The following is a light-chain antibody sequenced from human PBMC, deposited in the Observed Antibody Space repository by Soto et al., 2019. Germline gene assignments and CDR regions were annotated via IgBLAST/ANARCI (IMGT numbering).Light chain of an antibody. J-gene: IGKJ1*01. CDR1: QGIRND. CDR2: AAS. Sequence: DIHMTQSPSSLSATLGDRVTITFRASQGIRNDLGWYQQKPGKAPKRLIYAASSLQSGVPSRFSGSGSATEFTLTISSLQPDDFATYYCQQYSTYPWTFGQGTKVDIK. V-gene: IGKV1-17*01. CDR3: QQYSTYPWT.